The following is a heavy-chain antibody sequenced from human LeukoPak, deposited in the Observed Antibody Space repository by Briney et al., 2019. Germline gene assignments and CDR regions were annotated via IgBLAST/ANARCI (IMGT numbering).Heavy chain of an antibody. V-gene: IGHV3-48*04. CDR3: AREQARLEVFDY. J-gene: IGHJ4*02. D-gene: IGHD3-3*01. CDR1: GFTFSDYS. CDR2: VGISSGNT. Sequence: SGGSLRLSCAASGFTFSDYSMNWVRQAPGKGLEWISYVGISSGNTKYADSVKGRFTISRDNAKNSLYLQMNSLRAEDTAVYYCAREQARLEVFDYWGQGTLVTVSS.